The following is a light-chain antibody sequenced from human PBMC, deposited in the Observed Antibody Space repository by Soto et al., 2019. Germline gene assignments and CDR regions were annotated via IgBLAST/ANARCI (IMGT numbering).Light chain of an antibody. V-gene: IGKV1-39*01. J-gene: IGKJ4*01. Sequence: DIQMTQSPSSLSASVGDRVTITCRASQTISTYVTWYQQKPGKAPKPLISDASTLQSGVPSRFSGSGSGTDFTLIISSLQPEDIAPYYCQQGFSSFLSFGGGTQVEIK. CDR2: DAS. CDR1: QTISTY. CDR3: QQGFSSFLS.